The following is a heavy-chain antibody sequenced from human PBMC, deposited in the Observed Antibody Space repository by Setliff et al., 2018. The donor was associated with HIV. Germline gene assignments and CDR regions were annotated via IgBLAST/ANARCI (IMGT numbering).Heavy chain of an antibody. Sequence: HGESLTISCKGSGYSFTSYWIGWVRQMPGKGLEWMGIIHPGDSNTRYSPSFQGQVTISADKSISTAYLQWSSLKASDTAMYYCASSITVAAGRSHYYYAMDVWGQGTTVTVSS. CDR3: ASSITVAAGRSHYYYAMDV. J-gene: IGHJ6*02. V-gene: IGHV5-51*01. CDR2: IHPGDSNT. D-gene: IGHD1-20*01. CDR1: GYSFTSYW.